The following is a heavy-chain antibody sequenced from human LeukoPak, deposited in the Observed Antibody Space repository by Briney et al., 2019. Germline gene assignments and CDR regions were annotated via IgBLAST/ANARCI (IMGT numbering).Heavy chain of an antibody. CDR2: IRYDGSNK. V-gene: IGHV3-30*02. D-gene: IGHD1-26*01. J-gene: IGHJ4*02. CDR3: AKDLRYSGSYPEIDY. Sequence: GGSLRLSCAASGFTYSSYGMHWVRQAPGKWLEWVAFIRYDGSNKYYADSVKGRFTISRDNSKNTLYLQMNSLRAEDTAVYYCAKDLRYSGSYPEIDYWGQGTLVTVSS. CDR1: GFTYSSYG.